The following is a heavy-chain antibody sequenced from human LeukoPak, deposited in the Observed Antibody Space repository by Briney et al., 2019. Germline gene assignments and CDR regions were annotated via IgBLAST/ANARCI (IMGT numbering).Heavy chain of an antibody. Sequence: SVKVSCKASGYTFTSYGISWVRQAPGQGLEWMGGIIPIFGTANYAQKFQGRVTITADESTSTAYMELSSLRSEDTAVYYCARDGSGLEWLLLFDYWGQGTLVTVSS. CDR3: ARDGSGLEWLLLFDY. J-gene: IGHJ4*02. CDR1: GYTFTSYG. D-gene: IGHD3-3*01. V-gene: IGHV1-69*13. CDR2: IIPIFGTA.